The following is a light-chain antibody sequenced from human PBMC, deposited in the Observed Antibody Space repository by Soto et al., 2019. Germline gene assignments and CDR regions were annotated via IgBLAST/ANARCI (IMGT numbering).Light chain of an antibody. J-gene: IGKJ5*01. CDR1: QSVSSSY. CDR2: RTS. CDR3: QQYGSSPLIT. Sequence: VMTPSPATLSVSPRERATLSCRASQSVSSSYLAWYQQKPGQAPRLLIYRTSNRATGIPDRFSGSGSGTDFTLTISRLEPEDFAVYHCQQYGSSPLITFGQGTRLEI. V-gene: IGKV3-20*01.